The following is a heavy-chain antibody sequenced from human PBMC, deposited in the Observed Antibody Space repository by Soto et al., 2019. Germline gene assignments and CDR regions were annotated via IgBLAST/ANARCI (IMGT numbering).Heavy chain of an antibody. D-gene: IGHD2-2*01. CDR3: ARGKDLVPAALDY. CDR1: GSTISSYW. J-gene: IGHJ4*02. V-gene: IGHV3-74*01. CDR2: INSDGSST. Sequence: TGGSLKLSCAASGSTISSYWMHWVRQAPGKGLVWVARINSDGSSTSYADSVKGRFTISRDNAKNTLYLQMNSLRAEDTAVYYCARGKDLVPAALDYRGQGTLVTVSS.